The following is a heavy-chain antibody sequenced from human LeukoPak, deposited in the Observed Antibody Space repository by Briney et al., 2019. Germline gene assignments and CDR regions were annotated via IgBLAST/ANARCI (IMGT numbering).Heavy chain of an antibody. V-gene: IGHV4-4*07. CDR2: IYTSGST. Sequence: SETLSLTCTVSGGXIXSYYWSWIRQPAXXXXXXIGRIYTSGSTNYNPSLKSRVTMSVDTSKNQFSLKLSSVTAADTAVYYCASSGDSSGYYYFDYWGQGTLVTVSS. CDR1: GGXIXSYY. D-gene: IGHD3-22*01. J-gene: IGHJ4*02. CDR3: ASSGDSSGYYYFDY.